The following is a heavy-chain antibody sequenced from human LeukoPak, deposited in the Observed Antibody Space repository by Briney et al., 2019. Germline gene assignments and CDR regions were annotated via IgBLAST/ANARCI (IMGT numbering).Heavy chain of an antibody. Sequence: SETLSLTCAVYGGSFSGYYWTWIRQPPGKGLEWIGEINHSGNTNYNPSLKSRVTISVDTSKNQFSLMLNSVTAADMAVYYCARALAFSGYYGYWGQGTLVTVSS. D-gene: IGHD1-26*01. CDR3: ARALAFSGYYGY. CDR2: INHSGNT. CDR1: GGSFSGYY. V-gene: IGHV4-34*01. J-gene: IGHJ4*02.